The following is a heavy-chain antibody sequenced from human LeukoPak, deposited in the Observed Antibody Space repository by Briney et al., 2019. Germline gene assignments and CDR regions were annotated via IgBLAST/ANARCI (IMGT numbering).Heavy chain of an antibody. D-gene: IGHD2-8*01. J-gene: IGHJ4*02. CDR1: GFTFSSYG. CDR2: IWSDGSNK. Sequence: GGSLRLSCAASGFTFSSYGMHWVRQAPGKGLEWVAVIWSDGSNKYYADSVKGRFTISRGNSGNTLYLQMNSLRAEDTAVYYCAKDLRTYCTNGVCYPGYFDYWGQGTLVTVSS. V-gene: IGHV3-33*06. CDR3: AKDLRTYCTNGVCYPGYFDY.